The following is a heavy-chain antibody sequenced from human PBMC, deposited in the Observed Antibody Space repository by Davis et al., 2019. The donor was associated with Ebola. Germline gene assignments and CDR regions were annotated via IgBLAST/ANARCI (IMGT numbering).Heavy chain of an antibody. CDR1: GFTFSSYS. CDR2: ISSSSSTI. D-gene: IGHD3-3*01. Sequence: GESLKISCAASGFTFSSYSMNWVRQAPGKGLEWVSYISSSSSTIYYADSVKGRFTISRDNAKNSLYLQMNSLRDKDTAVYYCARDFVGFDPWGQGTLVTVSS. V-gene: IGHV3-48*02. J-gene: IGHJ5*02. CDR3: ARDFVGFDP.